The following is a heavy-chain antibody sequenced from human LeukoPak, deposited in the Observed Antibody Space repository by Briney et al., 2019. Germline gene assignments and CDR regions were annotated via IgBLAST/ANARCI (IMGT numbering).Heavy chain of an antibody. J-gene: IGHJ4*02. CDR2: INPNSGGT. D-gene: IGHD5-12*01. Sequence: ASVKVSCKASGYTFTGYYMHWVRQAPGQGLEWMGWINPNSGGTNYAQKFQGRVTMTRNTSISTAYMELSSLRSEDTAVYYCARASPNYFDYWGQGTLVTVSS. V-gene: IGHV1-2*02. CDR3: ARASPNYFDY. CDR1: GYTFTGYY.